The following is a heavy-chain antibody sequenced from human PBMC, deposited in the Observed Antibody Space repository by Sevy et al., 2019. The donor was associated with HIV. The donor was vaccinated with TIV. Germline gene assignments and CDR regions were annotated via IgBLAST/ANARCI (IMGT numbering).Heavy chain of an antibody. CDR2: ISYDGSNK. V-gene: IGHV3-30*18. CDR1: GFTFSSYG. CDR3: AKDLLRFLEWPGYYYYGMDV. D-gene: IGHD3-3*01. Sequence: GGSLRLSCAASGFTFSSYGMHWVRQAPGKGLEWVAVISYDGSNKYYADSVKGRFTISRDNSKNTLYLQMNSLRAEDTAVYYCAKDLLRFLEWPGYYYYGMDVWGQGTAVTVSS. J-gene: IGHJ6*02.